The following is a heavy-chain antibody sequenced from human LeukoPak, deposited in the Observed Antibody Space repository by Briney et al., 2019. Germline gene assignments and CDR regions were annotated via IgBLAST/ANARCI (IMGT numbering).Heavy chain of an antibody. CDR3: AREDIVVVPAAYGWFDP. D-gene: IGHD2-2*01. CDR2: INPNSGGT. CDR1: GYTFTGYY. J-gene: IGHJ5*02. V-gene: IGHV1-2*02. Sequence: GASVKVSCKASGYTFTGYYMHWVRQAPGQGLEWMGWINPNSGGTNYAQKFQGRVTMTRDTSISTAYMELSRLRSDDTAVYYCAREDIVVVPAAYGWFDPWGQGTLVTVSS.